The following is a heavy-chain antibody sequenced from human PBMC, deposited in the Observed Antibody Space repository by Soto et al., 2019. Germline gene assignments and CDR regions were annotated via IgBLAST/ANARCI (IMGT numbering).Heavy chain of an antibody. V-gene: IGHV1-3*01. Sequence: ASVKVSCKASGYTFTSYAMHWVRQAPGQRLEWMGWINAGNGNTKYSQKFQGRVTISRDTSTSTAYMELSSLRSEDTAVYYCASSPYSGSWGLYYCGTDAWGQGNTATVSS. D-gene: IGHD1-26*01. J-gene: IGHJ6*02. CDR2: INAGNGNT. CDR3: ASSPYSGSWGLYYCGTDA. CDR1: GYTFTSYA.